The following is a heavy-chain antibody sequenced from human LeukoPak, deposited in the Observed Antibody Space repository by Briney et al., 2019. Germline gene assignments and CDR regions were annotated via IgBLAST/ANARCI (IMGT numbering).Heavy chain of an antibody. V-gene: IGHV4-4*02. CDR1: GGSISSSNW. CDR3: ARDPARGSPGIAVADFPRAVGYYMDV. Sequence: PSETLSLTCAVSGGSISSSNWWSWVRQPPGKGLGWIGEIYHSGSTNYNPSLKSRVTISVDKSKNQFSLKLSSVTAADTAVYYCARDPARGSPGIAVADFPRAVGYYMDVWGKGTTVTVSS. J-gene: IGHJ6*03. D-gene: IGHD6-19*01. CDR2: IYHSGST.